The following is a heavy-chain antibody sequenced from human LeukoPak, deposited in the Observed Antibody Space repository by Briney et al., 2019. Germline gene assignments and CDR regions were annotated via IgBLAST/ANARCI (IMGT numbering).Heavy chain of an antibody. CDR2: ISAYNGNT. V-gene: IGHV1-18*01. J-gene: IGHJ3*02. Sequence: ASVKVSCKASGYTFTSYGISWVRQAPGQGLEWMGWISAYNGNTNYAQKFQGRVTITTDESTSTAYMELSSLRSEDTAVYYCALSITMIVVATDAFDIWGQGTMVTVSS. D-gene: IGHD3-22*01. CDR3: ALSITMIVVATDAFDI. CDR1: GYTFTSYG.